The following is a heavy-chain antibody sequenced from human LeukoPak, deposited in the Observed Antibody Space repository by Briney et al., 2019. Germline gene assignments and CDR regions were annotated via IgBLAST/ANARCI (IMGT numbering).Heavy chain of an antibody. J-gene: IGHJ3*02. D-gene: IGHD3-22*01. Sequence: PSETLSLTCTVSGDSISNAYYWGWIRQSPGKGLEWIGSIYHSGSTYYNPSLKSRVTISVDTSKNQFSLKLSSVTAADTAVYYCARGEAPGLFRYSVSFDIWGQGTMVTVSS. CDR2: IYHSGST. CDR3: ARGEAPGLFRYSVSFDI. CDR1: GDSISNAYY. V-gene: IGHV4-38-2*02.